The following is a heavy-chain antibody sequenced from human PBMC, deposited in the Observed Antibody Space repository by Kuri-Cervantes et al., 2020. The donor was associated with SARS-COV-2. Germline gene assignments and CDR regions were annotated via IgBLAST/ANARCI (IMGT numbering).Heavy chain of an antibody. CDR2: ITENGRKT. Sequence: GGSLRLSCAASGFTFSSFAMSWVRQAPGKGLVWVSAITENGRKTYFADSVKGRFTISRDNSKSMLFLQMSGLTDEDTARYYCARPSRGGFDYWCQGSLVTVSS. V-gene: IGHV3-23*01. J-gene: IGHJ4*02. CDR1: GFTFSSFA. CDR3: ARPSRGGFDY.